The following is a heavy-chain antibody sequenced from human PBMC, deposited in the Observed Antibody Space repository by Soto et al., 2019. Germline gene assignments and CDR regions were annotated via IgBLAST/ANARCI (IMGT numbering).Heavy chain of an antibody. J-gene: IGHJ3*02. CDR3: AREYGSGTNAFDI. CDR1: GGSIISYY. V-gene: IGHV4-59*01. Sequence: SETLSLTCTVSGGSIISYYCSFVRHPPGKGLEWIGYIYYSGSTNYNPSLKSRVTISVDTSKNQFSLKLSSVTAADTAVYYCAREYGSGTNAFDIWGQGTMVTVSS. D-gene: IGHD3-10*01. CDR2: IYYSGST.